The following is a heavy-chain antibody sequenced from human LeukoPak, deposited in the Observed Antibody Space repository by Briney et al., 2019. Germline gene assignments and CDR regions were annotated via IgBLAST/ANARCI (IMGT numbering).Heavy chain of an antibody. Sequence: PSETLSLTCTVSVGSTSDYYWNWIRQPPGKGLEWIGYIYYRGTTNYNPSLNSRDTISLDSSKNLFSLKLSSVTAADTAVYYCARGPPRTGRERYFDYWGQGTLVSVSS. CDR1: VGSTSDYY. J-gene: IGHJ4*02. CDR3: ARGPPRTGRERYFDY. CDR2: IYYRGTT. V-gene: IGHV4-59*01. D-gene: IGHD1-1*01.